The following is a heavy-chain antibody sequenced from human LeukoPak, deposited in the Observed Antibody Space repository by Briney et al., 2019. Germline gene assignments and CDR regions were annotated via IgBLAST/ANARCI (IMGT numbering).Heavy chain of an antibody. CDR2: ISYDGSNK. Sequence: GGSLRLSCAASGFTFSSYGMHWVRQAPGKGLEWVAVISYDGSNKYYADSVKGRFTISRDNSKNTLYLQMNSLRAEDTAVYYCAKGTYYYGSGTRNWFDPWGQGTLVTVSS. CDR1: GFTFSSYG. CDR3: AKGTYYYGSGTRNWFDP. V-gene: IGHV3-30*18. J-gene: IGHJ5*02. D-gene: IGHD3-10*01.